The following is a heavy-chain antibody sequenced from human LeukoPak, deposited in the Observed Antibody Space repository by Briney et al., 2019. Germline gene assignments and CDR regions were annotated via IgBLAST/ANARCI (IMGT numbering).Heavy chain of an antibody. V-gene: IGHV3-23*01. CDR1: GFTFSSYA. CDR2: ISGSGGST. Sequence: PGGSLRLSCAPSGFTFSSYAMSWVRQAPGKGLEWVSAISGSGGSTYYADSVKGRFTISRDNSKNTLYLQMNSLRAEDTAVYYCAKDSSGYVYYFDYWGQGTLVTVSS. D-gene: IGHD3-22*01. CDR3: AKDSSGYVYYFDY. J-gene: IGHJ4*02.